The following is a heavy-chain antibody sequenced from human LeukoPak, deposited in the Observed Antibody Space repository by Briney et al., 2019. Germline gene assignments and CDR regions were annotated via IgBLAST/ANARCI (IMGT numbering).Heavy chain of an antibody. CDR2: IYTSGST. CDR3: AREADYRVESRFDY. Sequence: SETLSLTCTVSGGSISSSSYYWGWIRQPPGKGLEWIGSIYTSGSTNYNPSLKSRVTISVDRSKNQFSLKLSSVTAADTAVYYCAREADYRVESRFDYWGQGTLVTVSS. J-gene: IGHJ4*02. D-gene: IGHD4-11*01. CDR1: GGSISSSSYY. V-gene: IGHV4-39*07.